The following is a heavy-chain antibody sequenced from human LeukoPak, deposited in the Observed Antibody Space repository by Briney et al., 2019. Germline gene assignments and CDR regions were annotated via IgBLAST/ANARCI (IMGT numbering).Heavy chain of an antibody. CDR2: INHSEST. V-gene: IGHV4-34*01. J-gene: IGHJ4*02. Sequence: PSETLSLTCAVYGGSFSGYYWSWIRQPPGKGLEWIGEINHSESTNYNPSLKSRVTISVDTSKNQFSLKLSSVAAADTAVYYCARGLVDTAMVEWWGQGTLVTVSS. CDR1: GGSFSGYY. D-gene: IGHD5-18*01. CDR3: ARGLVDTAMVEW.